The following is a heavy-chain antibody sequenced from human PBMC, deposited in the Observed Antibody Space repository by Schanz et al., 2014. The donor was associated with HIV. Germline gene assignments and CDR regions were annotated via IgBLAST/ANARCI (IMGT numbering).Heavy chain of an antibody. J-gene: IGHJ4*02. D-gene: IGHD3-22*01. CDR1: GFNFNNYA. V-gene: IGHV3-23*01. CDR3: AKPEYDSRGNSQSHFDY. Sequence: EVQLLESGGGLEQPGGSLRLSCAASGFNFNNYAMTWVRQAPGKGLEWVSAISGGGAGTYYADSVKGRLTISRDNSKNTLYLEMTTLRTEDTAVYYCAKPEYDSRGNSQSHFDYWGQGTLVTVSS. CDR2: ISGGGAGT.